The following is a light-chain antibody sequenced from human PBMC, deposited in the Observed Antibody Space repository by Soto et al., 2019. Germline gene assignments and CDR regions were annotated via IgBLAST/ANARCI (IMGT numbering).Light chain of an antibody. Sequence: ETLMTQSPATLSVSPGERATLSCRASQSVNNNLAWYQQKLGQAPRVLIYGASTRATSIPARFTGSGSGTEFILTITSLQSEDSAVYYCQEYNTWPWTFGQGTKVEF. V-gene: IGKV3-15*01. CDR1: QSVNNN. J-gene: IGKJ1*01. CDR2: GAS. CDR3: QEYNTWPWT.